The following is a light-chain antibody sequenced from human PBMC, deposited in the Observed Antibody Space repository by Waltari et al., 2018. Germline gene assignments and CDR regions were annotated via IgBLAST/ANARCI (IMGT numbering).Light chain of an antibody. Sequence: QSVLTQPPSVSGTPGQRVTIPCSGSTSNIGAGHDVHWSKHLPGTAPKLLIYGNNNRPSGVPDRFSGSKSGTSASLAITGLQADDEADYFCQSFDNMLSGGVVFGGGTKLAVL. CDR3: QSFDNMLSGGVV. V-gene: IGLV1-40*01. J-gene: IGLJ2*01. CDR1: TSNIGAGHD. CDR2: GNN.